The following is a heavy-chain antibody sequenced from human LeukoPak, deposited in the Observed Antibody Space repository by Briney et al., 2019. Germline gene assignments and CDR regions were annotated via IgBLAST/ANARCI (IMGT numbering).Heavy chain of an antibody. Sequence: SVKVSCKXSGGTFSSYAISWVRQAPGQGLEWMGGIIPIFGTANYAQKFQGRVTITADESTSTAYMELSSLRSEDTAVYYCARDDCSSTSCPGDFDYWGQGTLVTVSS. V-gene: IGHV1-69*13. D-gene: IGHD2-2*01. J-gene: IGHJ4*02. CDR3: ARDDCSSTSCPGDFDY. CDR1: GGTFSSYA. CDR2: IIPIFGTA.